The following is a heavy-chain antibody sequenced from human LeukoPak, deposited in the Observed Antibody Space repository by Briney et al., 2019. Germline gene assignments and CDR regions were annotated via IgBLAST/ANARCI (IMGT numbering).Heavy chain of an antibody. Sequence: GGSLRLSCSASGFTFSRSAMSWVRQAAGKGLEWVSGIIGSGGDTYYTDSVKGRFTISRDNSKTTVYLQMNSLRTEDTATYYCAKEGRLTVAAVVVENYFDYWGQGTPVTVSA. CDR3: AKEGRLTVAAVVVENYFDY. CDR2: IIGSGGDT. J-gene: IGHJ4*02. D-gene: IGHD3-22*01. V-gene: IGHV3-23*01. CDR1: GFTFSRSA.